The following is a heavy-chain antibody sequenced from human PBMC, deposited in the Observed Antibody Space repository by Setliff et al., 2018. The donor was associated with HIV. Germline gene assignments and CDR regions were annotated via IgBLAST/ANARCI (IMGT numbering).Heavy chain of an antibody. CDR3: AKEQDGLQFLEWLQPTFDI. V-gene: IGHV1-18*01. Sequence: GASVKVACKDSGNGFTTYGISWVRQAPGQGLEGMGWISASNDNTNYAQKFQGRVTMTTDTSTNTAYMELRSLRSDDTAVYYCAKEQDGLQFLEWLQPTFDIWGQWTMVTVSS. CDR1: GNGFTTYG. CDR2: ISASNDNT. D-gene: IGHD3-3*01. J-gene: IGHJ3*02.